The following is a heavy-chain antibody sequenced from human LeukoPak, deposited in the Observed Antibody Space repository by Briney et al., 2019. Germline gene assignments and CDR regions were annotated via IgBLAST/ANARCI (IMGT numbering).Heavy chain of an antibody. D-gene: IGHD1-26*01. Sequence: GGSLRLSCTASGFTFSDFHMSWIRQAPGKGLEWVSHISGSGYAIHHPGSVKGRFTISRDDAKNSLYLQMNSLRVEDSAVYYCARLSGTYSRGGDHWGQGTLVTVSS. V-gene: IGHV3-11*01. CDR3: ARLSGTYSRGGDH. CDR2: ISGSGYAI. CDR1: GFTFSDFH. J-gene: IGHJ4*02.